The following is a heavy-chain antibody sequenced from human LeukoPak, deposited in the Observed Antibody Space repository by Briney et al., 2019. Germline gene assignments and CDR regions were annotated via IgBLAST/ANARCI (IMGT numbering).Heavy chain of an antibody. J-gene: IGHJ6*02. CDR3: AREVPTVIVSATPNYGLAV. D-gene: IGHD5/OR15-5a*01. Sequence: SVTVSCTASGGTFSSYVISWVRQAPGQGLEWMGGIIPIFGTSTYAQKFQGRVTITADESTNTAYMELSSLRPEDTAVYYCAREVPTVIVSATPNYGLAVWGQGTTVTVSS. V-gene: IGHV1-69*13. CDR1: GGTFSSYV. CDR2: IIPIFGTS.